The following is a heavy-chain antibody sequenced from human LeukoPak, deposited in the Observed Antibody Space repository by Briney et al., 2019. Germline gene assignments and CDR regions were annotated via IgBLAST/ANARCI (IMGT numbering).Heavy chain of an antibody. CDR3: ARVGPHLGWFDP. CDR2: IYSGGST. D-gene: IGHD3-3*02. V-gene: IGHV3-66*01. Sequence: GGSLRLSCAASGFTVSSNYMSWVRQAPGKGLEWVSVIYSGGSTYYADSVKGRFTISRDNSKNTLYLQMNSLRAEDTAVYYCARVGPHLGWFDPRGQGTLVTVSS. CDR1: GFTVSSNY. J-gene: IGHJ5*02.